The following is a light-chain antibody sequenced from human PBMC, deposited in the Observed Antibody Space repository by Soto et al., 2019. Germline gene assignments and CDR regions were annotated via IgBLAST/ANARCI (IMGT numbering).Light chain of an antibody. Sequence: DTQMTQSPSTLSTSVGDRVTITCRASQSISTWLAWYQQKPGKAPNLLIYEASTLENGVSSRFSGSGSGTEFTLTISSLQPDDIAPYYCQQYNLYPWTFGQGTKVDIK. V-gene: IGKV1-5*01. CDR2: EAS. J-gene: IGKJ1*01. CDR3: QQYNLYPWT. CDR1: QSISTW.